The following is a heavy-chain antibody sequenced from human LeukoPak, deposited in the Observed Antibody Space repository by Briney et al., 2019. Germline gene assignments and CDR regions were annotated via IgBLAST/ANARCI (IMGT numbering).Heavy chain of an antibody. Sequence: ASVKVSCKASGYTFTSYGISWVRQAPGQGLEWMGWISAYNGNTNYAQKLQGRVTMTTDTSTSTAYMELRSLRSDDTAVYYCARAPLVRGANNWFDPWGQGTLVTVSS. CDR3: ARAPLVRGANNWFDP. CDR2: ISAYNGNT. J-gene: IGHJ5*02. D-gene: IGHD3-10*01. CDR1: GYTFTSYG. V-gene: IGHV1-18*01.